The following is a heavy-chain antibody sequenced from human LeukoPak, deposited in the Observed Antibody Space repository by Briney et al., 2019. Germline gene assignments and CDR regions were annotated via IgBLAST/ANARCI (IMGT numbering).Heavy chain of an antibody. V-gene: IGHV3-48*03. J-gene: IGHJ6*02. CDR1: GFTFSSYA. Sequence: PGGSLRLSCAASGFTFSSYAMTWVRQASGKGLEWVSYISSSGSTIYYADSVKGRFTISRDNAKNSLYLQMNSLRAEDTAVYYCARSGRRRQNYYYDYGMDVWGQGTTVTVSS. D-gene: IGHD1-26*01. CDR2: ISSSGSTI. CDR3: ARSGRRRQNYYYDYGMDV.